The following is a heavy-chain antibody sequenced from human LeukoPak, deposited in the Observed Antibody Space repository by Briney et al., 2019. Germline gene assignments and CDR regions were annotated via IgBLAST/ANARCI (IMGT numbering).Heavy chain of an antibody. Sequence: SETLSLTCTVSGGSFSDYYWSWIRQPPGKGLEWIGFIYYTGDTKYNPSLKSRLTISVDTSKNQFSLKVSSVTAADTAVYYCVRSKSGTYGWFDPWGQGTLVTVSS. CDR1: GGSFSDYY. J-gene: IGHJ5*02. CDR3: VRSKSGTYGWFDP. D-gene: IGHD4-17*01. CDR2: IYYTGDT. V-gene: IGHV4-59*01.